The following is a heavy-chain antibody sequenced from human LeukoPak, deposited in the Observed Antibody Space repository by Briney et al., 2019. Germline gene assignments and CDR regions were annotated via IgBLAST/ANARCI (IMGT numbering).Heavy chain of an antibody. D-gene: IGHD6-13*01. CDR1: GFTFSTYA. Sequence: GGSLRLSCAASGFTFSTYAMSWVRQAPGKGLEWVSAISGSGGATYYADSVKGRFTISRDNSKNTLYLQTNSLRAEDTAVYYCAKDRAVSRGVGVYYFDYWGQGTLVTVSS. CDR2: ISGSGGAT. V-gene: IGHV3-23*01. CDR3: AKDRAVSRGVGVYYFDY. J-gene: IGHJ4*02.